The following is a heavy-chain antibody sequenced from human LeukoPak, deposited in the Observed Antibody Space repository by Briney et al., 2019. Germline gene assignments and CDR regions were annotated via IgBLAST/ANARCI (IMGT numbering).Heavy chain of an antibody. CDR2: IYNGGTT. D-gene: IGHD1-20*01. V-gene: IGHV3-53*01. CDR1: GFTVSTNY. J-gene: IGHJ3*02. CDR3: ARDPEITGTSDI. Sequence: GGSLRLSCAASGFTVSTNYMSWVRQAPGRGQEWVSVIYNGGTTYYADSVKGRFTISRDHSQNTLYLQMNSLRVEDTAVYYCARDPEITGTSDIWGQGTMVIVSS.